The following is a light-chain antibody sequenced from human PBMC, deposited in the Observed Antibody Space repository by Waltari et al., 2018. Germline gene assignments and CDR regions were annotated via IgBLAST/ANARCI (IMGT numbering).Light chain of an antibody. V-gene: IGLV1-44*01. CDR3: AAWDDSLNGWV. CDR2: SNN. Sequence: QSVLTQPPSASGTPGQRVTTSCSGSSPNIGSNTVNWYQQLPGTAPKLLIYSNNQRPSGVTDRFSGSKSGTSASLAISGLQSEDEADYYCAAWDDSLNGWVFGGGTKLTVL. CDR1: SPNIGSNT. J-gene: IGLJ3*02.